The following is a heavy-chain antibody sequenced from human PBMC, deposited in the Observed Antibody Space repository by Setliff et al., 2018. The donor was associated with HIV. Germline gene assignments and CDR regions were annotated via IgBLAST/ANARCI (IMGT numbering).Heavy chain of an antibody. J-gene: IGHJ2*01. CDR1: DYTFTSYG. V-gene: IGHV1-69*13. D-gene: IGHD6-19*01. CDR3: ARGLSSGWYGYWYFDL. CDR2: IIPIFRTP. Sequence: SVKVSCKASDYTFTSYGISWVRQAPGQGLEWMGGIIPIFRTPNYAQKFQGRVTITADESTNIAYMELSSLRSEDTAVYYCARGLSSGWYGYWYFDLWGRGTLVTVSS.